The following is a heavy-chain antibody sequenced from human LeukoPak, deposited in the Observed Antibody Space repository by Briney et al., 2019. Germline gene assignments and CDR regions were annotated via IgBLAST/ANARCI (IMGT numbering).Heavy chain of an antibody. CDR2: IYYSGTT. CDR1: GGSISSSTYY. CDR3: ARQYSNGLWAFDY. V-gene: IGHV4-39*01. D-gene: IGHD2-8*01. J-gene: IGHJ4*02. Sequence: SSESLSLTCAVSGGSISSSTYYWGWIRQPPGKGLEWIGTIYYSGTTYYNPSLKSRLTIFVGTSNNQFSMRLASVTAADTALYYCARQYSNGLWAFDYWGQGALVTVSS.